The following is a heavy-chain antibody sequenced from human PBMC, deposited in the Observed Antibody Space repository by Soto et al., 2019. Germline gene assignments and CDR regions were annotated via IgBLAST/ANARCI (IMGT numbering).Heavy chain of an antibody. Sequence: EVQLVESGGGLVQPGGSLRLSCSASGFTFSTYAVHWVRQAPGKGLEYVSAINSNGGSTYYADSVKGRFTISRDNSKNTLYLQMRSLRAEDTAVYYCVKTYDILTGYDYYYYGMDVWGQGTTVTVSS. CDR1: GFTFSTYA. J-gene: IGHJ6*02. CDR2: INSNGGST. D-gene: IGHD3-9*01. V-gene: IGHV3-64D*06. CDR3: VKTYDILTGYDYYYYGMDV.